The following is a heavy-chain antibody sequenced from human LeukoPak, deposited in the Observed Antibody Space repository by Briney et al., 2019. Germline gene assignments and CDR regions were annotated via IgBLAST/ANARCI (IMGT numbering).Heavy chain of an antibody. Sequence: SETLSLTCTVSGGSISSSSYYWGWIRQPPGKGLEWIGSIYYSGSTYYNPSLKSRVTISVDTSKNQFSLKLSSVTAADTAVYYCARVSIVGADYWGQGTLVTVSS. D-gene: IGHD1-26*01. J-gene: IGHJ4*02. CDR3: ARVSIVGADY. CDR1: GGSISSSSYY. CDR2: IYYSGST. V-gene: IGHV4-39*07.